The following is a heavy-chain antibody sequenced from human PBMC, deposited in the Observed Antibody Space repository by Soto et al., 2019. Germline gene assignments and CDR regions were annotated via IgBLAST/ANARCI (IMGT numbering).Heavy chain of an antibody. CDR2: ISAYTDTP. Sequence: GASVKVSCKASGYTFTNFGVTWVRRAPGQGLEWMGWISAYTDTPNYAQKFQGRVTMTIDTSTSTAYMELRSLRSDDTAVYYCARVGFYSDYGDNWFDPWGQGTLVTVSS. V-gene: IGHV1-18*01. CDR3: ARVGFYSDYGDNWFDP. D-gene: IGHD3-22*01. J-gene: IGHJ5*02. CDR1: GYTFTNFG.